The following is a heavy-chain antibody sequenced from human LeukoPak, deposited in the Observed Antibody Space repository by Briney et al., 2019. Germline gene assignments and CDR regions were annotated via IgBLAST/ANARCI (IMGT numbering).Heavy chain of an antibody. Sequence: ASVKVSCKASGYTFPGYYIHWVRQAPGQGLDWMGGINPNSGGTNYAQKFQGRVTMTRDTSISTAYMELSRLRSDDTAVYYCARALTGTTYGYFDYWGQGTLVTVSS. CDR3: ARALTGTTYGYFDY. CDR2: INPNSGGT. V-gene: IGHV1-2*02. D-gene: IGHD1-7*01. J-gene: IGHJ4*02. CDR1: GYTFPGYY.